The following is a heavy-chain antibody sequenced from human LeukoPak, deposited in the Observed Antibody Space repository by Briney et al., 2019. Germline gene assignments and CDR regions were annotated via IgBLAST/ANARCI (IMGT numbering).Heavy chain of an antibody. CDR1: GGSISSSSYY. V-gene: IGHV4-39*07. CDR2: IYYSGST. J-gene: IGHJ4*02. Sequence: PSETLSLTCTVSGGSISSSSYYWGWIRQPPGKGLEWIGSIYYSGSTYYNPSLKSRVTISVDTSKNQFSLKLSSVTAADTAVYYCARGGSDGYSWGQGTLVTVSS. CDR3: ARGGSDGYS. D-gene: IGHD5-24*01.